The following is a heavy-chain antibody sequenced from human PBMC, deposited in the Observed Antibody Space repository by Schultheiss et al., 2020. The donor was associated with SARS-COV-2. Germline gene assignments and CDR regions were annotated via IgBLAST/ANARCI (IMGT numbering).Heavy chain of an antibody. CDR3: ASSLGYGQQFDY. J-gene: IGHJ4*02. CDR2: IYYSGST. D-gene: IGHD5-18*01. CDR1: GGSISSSSYY. V-gene: IGHV4-61*01. Sequence: SETLSLTCTVSGGSISSSSYYWSWIRQPPGKGLEWIGYIYYSGSTYYNPSLKSRVTISVDTSKNQFSLKLSSVTAADTAVYYCASSLGYGQQFDYWGQGTLVTVSS.